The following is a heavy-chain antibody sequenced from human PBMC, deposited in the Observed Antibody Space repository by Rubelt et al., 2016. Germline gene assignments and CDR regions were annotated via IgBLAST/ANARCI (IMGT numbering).Heavy chain of an antibody. V-gene: IGHV1-69*01. D-gene: IGHD3-10*01. CDR3: ARRIPLLGFGELRYYDYGMDV. CDR1: GGTFSSYA. Sequence: QVQLVQSGAEVKKPGSSVKVSCKASGGTFSSYAISWVRQAPGQGLEWMGGIIPIFGTANYAQKFQGRVTITADESTGTAYMELRSRRSEETAVYYCARRIPLLGFGELRYYDYGMDVWGQGTTVTVSS. CDR2: IIPIFGTA. J-gene: IGHJ6*02.